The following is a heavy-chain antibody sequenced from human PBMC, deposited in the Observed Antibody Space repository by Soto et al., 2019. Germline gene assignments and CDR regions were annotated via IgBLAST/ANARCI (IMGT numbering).Heavy chain of an antibody. CDR2: IYYSGST. J-gene: IGHJ5*02. CDR3: ARHRVSCYCSGGSCHNNWFDP. D-gene: IGHD2-15*01. CDR1: GGSISSSSYY. Sequence: QLQLQESGPGLVKPSETLSLTCTVSGGSISSSSYYWGWIRQPPGKGLEWIGSIYYSGSTYYNPSLKSRVTISVDTSKNQFSLKLSSVTAADTAVYYCARHRVSCYCSGGSCHNNWFDPWGQGTLVTVSS. V-gene: IGHV4-39*01.